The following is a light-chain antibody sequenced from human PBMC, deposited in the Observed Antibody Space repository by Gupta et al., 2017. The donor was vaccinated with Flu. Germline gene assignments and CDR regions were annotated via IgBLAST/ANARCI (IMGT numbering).Light chain of an antibody. CDR2: AAS. CDR3: QQSYSTPET. V-gene: IGKV1-39*01. J-gene: IGKJ1*01. CDR1: QSIRSY. Sequence: DIQMTQSPSSLSASVGDRVTITCRASQSIRSYLNWYQQKPGKAPKLLIYAASSLQSGVPSRFSGSGSGTDFTLTISSLQPEDFATYYCQQSYSTPETFGPWTKVDTK.